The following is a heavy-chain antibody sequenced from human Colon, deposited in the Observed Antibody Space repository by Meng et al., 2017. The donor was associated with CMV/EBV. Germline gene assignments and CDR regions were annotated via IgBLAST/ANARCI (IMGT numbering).Heavy chain of an antibody. Sequence: QTSSLTRAISGDSVCSNSAAWNWIRQSPSRGLEWLGRTYYRSKWYNDYAVSVKSRITINPNTSKNQFSLQLNSMTPEDPTVSYCAGDLPIVRAKAIDIWGQGTTVTVSS. J-gene: IGHJ3*02. D-gene: IGHD1-26*01. CDR2: TYYRSKWYN. CDR3: AGDLPIVRAKAIDI. CDR1: GDSVCSNSAA. V-gene: IGHV6-1*01.